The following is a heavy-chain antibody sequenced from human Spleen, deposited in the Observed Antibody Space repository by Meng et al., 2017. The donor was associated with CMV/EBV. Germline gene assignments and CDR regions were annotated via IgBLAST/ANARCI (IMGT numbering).Heavy chain of an antibody. CDR2: IYPGDSDT. V-gene: IGHV5-51*01. J-gene: IGHJ4*02. D-gene: IGHD1-26*01. CDR1: GYSFTSYW. CDR3: ARRKYSGTYLYYFDY. Sequence: GGSLRLSCKGSGYSFTSYWIGWVRQMPGKGLEWMGIIYPGDSDTRYSPSFRGQVTISADKSISTAYLQWSSLKASDTAMYYCARRKYSGTYLYYFDYWGQGTLVTVSS.